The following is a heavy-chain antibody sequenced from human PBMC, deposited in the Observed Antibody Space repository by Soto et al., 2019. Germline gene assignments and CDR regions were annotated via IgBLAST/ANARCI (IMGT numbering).Heavy chain of an antibody. J-gene: IGHJ4*02. CDR2: ISYDGNNK. V-gene: IGHV3-30*18. CDR1: GFTFRSYG. CDR3: AKDLWRGYDSSGYSGPFDQ. D-gene: IGHD3-22*01. Sequence: PGGSLRLSCAASGFTFRSYGMHWGRQAPGKGLEWVAVISYDGNNKYYADSVKGRFTISRDNSKNTLYLQMNSLRAEDTAVYFCAKDLWRGYDSSGYSGPFDQWGQGTLVTVSS.